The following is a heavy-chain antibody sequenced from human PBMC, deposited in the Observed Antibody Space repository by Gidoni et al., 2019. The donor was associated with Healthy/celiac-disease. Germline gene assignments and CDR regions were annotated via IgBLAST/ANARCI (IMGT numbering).Heavy chain of an antibody. J-gene: IGHJ6*02. D-gene: IGHD1-26*01. V-gene: IGHV4-34*01. CDR1: GGSFSGYY. CDR3: ALGGGSSPYYYGMDV. Sequence: QVQLQQWGAGLLKPSETLSLTCAVYGGSFSGYYWSWIRPPPGKGLEWIGEINHSGSTNYNPSLKSRVTISVDTSKNQFSLKLSSVTAADTAVYYCALGGGSSPYYYGMDVWGQGTTVTVSS. CDR2: INHSGST.